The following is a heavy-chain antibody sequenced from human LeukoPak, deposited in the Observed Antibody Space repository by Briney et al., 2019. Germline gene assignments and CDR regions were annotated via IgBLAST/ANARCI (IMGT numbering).Heavy chain of an antibody. CDR1: GGSFSGYY. D-gene: IGHD6-13*01. V-gene: IGHV4-34*01. J-gene: IGHJ4*02. CDR3: ARTRGAAAGTDSFDY. Sequence: SETLSLTCAVYGGSFSGYYWSWIRQPPGEGLEWIGEINHSGSTNYNPSLKSRVTISVDTSKNQFSLKLSSVTAADTAVCYCARTRGAAAGTDSFDYWGQGTLVTVSS. CDR2: INHSGST.